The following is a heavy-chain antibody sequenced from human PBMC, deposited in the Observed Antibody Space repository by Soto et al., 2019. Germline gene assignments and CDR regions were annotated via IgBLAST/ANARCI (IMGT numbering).Heavy chain of an antibody. CDR1: GYTFTSYA. V-gene: IGHV1-3*01. CDR2: INAGNGNT. CDR3: VRARYNGNNGSFDY. Sequence: ASVKVSCKASGYTFTSYAMHCARQAPGQRLEWMGWINAGNGNTKYSQKFQGRVTITRDTSASTAYMDLSGLRSEDTAGYYCVRARYNGNNGSFDYWGQGTLVTVSS. J-gene: IGHJ4*02. D-gene: IGHD1-20*01.